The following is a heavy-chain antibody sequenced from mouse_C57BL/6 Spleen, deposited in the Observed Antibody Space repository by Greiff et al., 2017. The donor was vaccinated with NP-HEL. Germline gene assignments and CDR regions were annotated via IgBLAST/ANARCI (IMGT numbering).Heavy chain of an antibody. V-gene: IGHV1-50*01. J-gene: IGHJ4*01. CDR2: IDPSDIYT. CDR3: ASYYYGSSYEAMDY. Sequence: QVQLQQPGAELVKPGASVKLSCKASGYTFTSYWMQWVKQRPGQGLEWIGEIDPSDIYTNYNQKFKGKATLTVDTSSSTAYMQLSSLTSEDSAVYYCASYYYGSSYEAMDYWGQGTSVTVSS. D-gene: IGHD1-1*01. CDR1: GYTFTSYW.